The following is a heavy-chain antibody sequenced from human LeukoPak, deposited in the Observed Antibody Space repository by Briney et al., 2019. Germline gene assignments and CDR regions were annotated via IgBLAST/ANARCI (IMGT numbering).Heavy chain of an antibody. V-gene: IGHV4-34*01. CDR3: ASFEDTAMVTGYFDY. D-gene: IGHD5-18*01. CDR1: GGSFSGYY. Sequence: SETLSLTCAVYGGSFSGYYWSWIRQPPGKGLEWIGEINHSGSTNYNPSLKSRVTISVDTSKNQFSLKLSSVTAADTAVYYCASFEDTAMVTGYFDYWGQGTLVSVSS. CDR2: INHSGST. J-gene: IGHJ4*02.